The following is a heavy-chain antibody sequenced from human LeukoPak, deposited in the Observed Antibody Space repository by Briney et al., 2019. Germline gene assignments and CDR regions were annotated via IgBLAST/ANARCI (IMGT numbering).Heavy chain of an antibody. V-gene: IGHV4-61*02. J-gene: IGHJ2*01. CDR2: IETSGNT. D-gene: IGHD6-13*01. CDR3: ARVSSSWYQDWYFDL. CDR1: GRSISSSSYY. Sequence: PSETLSLTCSVSGRSISSSSYYWSWIRQPAGKGLEWIGRIETSGNTNYKPSLKSRVTMSVDTSKNQFSLKLSSVTAADTAVYYCARVSSSWYQDWYFDLWGRGTLVTVSS.